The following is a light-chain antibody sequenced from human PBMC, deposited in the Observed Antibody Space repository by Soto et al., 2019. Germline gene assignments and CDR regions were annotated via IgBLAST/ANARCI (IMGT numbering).Light chain of an antibody. CDR2: RVS. CDR3: QLYGISPH. J-gene: IGKJ5*01. Sequence: EIVMTQSPATLSVSPGDRVTLSCRASQSVSSNLAWYQQKPGQPPRLLIYRVSNRATGIPDRFSGSWFETDFTLTISRLEPEDFALYYCQLYGISPHFGQGTRLEIK. V-gene: IGKV3D-15*01. CDR1: QSVSSN.